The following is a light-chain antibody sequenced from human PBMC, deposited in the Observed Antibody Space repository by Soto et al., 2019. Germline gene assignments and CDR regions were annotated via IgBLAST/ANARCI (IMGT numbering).Light chain of an antibody. CDR3: QRYGTSLPLT. J-gene: IGKJ4*01. V-gene: IGKV3-20*01. CDR2: GAS. CDR1: QSVSSNY. Sequence: MVLTQSPGTLSLSPGDRATLSCRASQSVSSNYLAWYQQKPGQAPRLLIYGASSRATGIPDRFSGSGSGTDFTLTISRLEPEDFAVYYCQRYGTSLPLTFGGGTKVDIK.